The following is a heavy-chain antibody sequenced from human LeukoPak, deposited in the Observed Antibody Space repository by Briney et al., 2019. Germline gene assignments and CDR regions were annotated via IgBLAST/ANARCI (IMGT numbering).Heavy chain of an antibody. V-gene: IGHV1-2*02. CDR3: ARGDCTTSCYTADY. CDR2: INPNRGGT. Sequence: ASVKVSCKASGYTFTGYYIHWVRQAPGQGLEWMGWINPNRGGTYYAQNFQGRVTMTRDTSISTAYMELSRLRSDDTAVYFCARGDCTTSCYTADYWAQGTLVTVSS. D-gene: IGHD2-2*02. CDR1: GYTFTGYY. J-gene: IGHJ4*02.